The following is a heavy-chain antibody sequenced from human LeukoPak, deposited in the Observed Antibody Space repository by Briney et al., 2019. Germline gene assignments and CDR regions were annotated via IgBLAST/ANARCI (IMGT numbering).Heavy chain of an antibody. J-gene: IGHJ1*01. V-gene: IGHV4-59*01. D-gene: IGHD2-21*02. CDR3: ARDGGMVVTPFQH. CDR1: GGSISSYY. CDR2: IYYSGST. Sequence: PSETLSLTCTVSGGSISSYYWSWIRQPPGKGLEWIGYIYYSGSTNYNPSLKSRVTISVDTSKNQFSLKLSSVTAADTAVYYCARDGGMVVTPFQHWGQGTLVTVSS.